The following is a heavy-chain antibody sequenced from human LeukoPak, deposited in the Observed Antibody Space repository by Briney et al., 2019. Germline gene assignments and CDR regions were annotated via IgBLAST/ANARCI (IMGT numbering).Heavy chain of an antibody. D-gene: IGHD1-26*01. CDR1: GFTFSSYG. Sequence: GGSLRLSCAASGFTFSSYGMHWVRQAPGKGLEWVAVIWYDGSNKYYAGSVKGRFTLSTDNSKTTLYLQMNSLRAEDTAVYYCARGWELLYWYGMDVWGQGTTVTVSS. J-gene: IGHJ6*02. V-gene: IGHV3-33*01. CDR2: IWYDGSNK. CDR3: ARGWELLYWYGMDV.